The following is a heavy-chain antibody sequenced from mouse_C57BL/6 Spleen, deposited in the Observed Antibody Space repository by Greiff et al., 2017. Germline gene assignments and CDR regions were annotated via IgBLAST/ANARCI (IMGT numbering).Heavy chain of an antibody. Sequence: QVQLQQPGAELVKPGASVKMSCTASGYNFKSYWITWVKQRPEQGLEWIGDIYPGSGSTNYNEKFKSKATLTVDTSSSTAYMQLSSLTSEDSAVYNCARVGVTTVVADYAMYDWGHRTSVTVSS. CDR2: IYPGSGST. V-gene: IGHV1-55*01. J-gene: IGHJ4*01. D-gene: IGHD1-1*01. CDR3: ARVGVTTVVADYAMYD. CDR1: GYNFKSYW.